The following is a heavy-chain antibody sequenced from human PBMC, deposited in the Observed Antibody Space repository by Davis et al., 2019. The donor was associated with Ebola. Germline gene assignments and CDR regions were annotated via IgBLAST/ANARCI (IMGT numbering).Heavy chain of an antibody. J-gene: IGHJ5*02. CDR1: GGTFTSYA. CDR2: IIPLFDTA. D-gene: IGHD3-22*01. CDR3: ARGGGGDSSGFQSWFDP. V-gene: IGHV1-69*13. Sequence: SVKVSCKASGGTFTSYAISWVRQAPGQGLEWMGGIIPLFDTANYAQKFQDRVTITADESTSTSYMELNSLRSDDTAVYYCARGGGGDSSGFQSWFDPWGQGTLVTVSS.